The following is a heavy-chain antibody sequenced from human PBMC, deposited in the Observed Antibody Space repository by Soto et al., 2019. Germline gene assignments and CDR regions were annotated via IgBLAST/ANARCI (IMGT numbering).Heavy chain of an antibody. J-gene: IGHJ3*02. V-gene: IGHV3-7*03. CDR2: IKHDGSDI. CDR3: ARDPYGNGYGAFDI. D-gene: IGHD3-22*01. CDR1: GFTFSDNS. Sequence: PGGSLRLSCAASGFTFSDNSMSWVRLSPGKGLEWVDNIKHDGSDIRYVNSVKGRFTMSRDNAENSLYLQMSSLGAEDTAMYYCARDPYGNGYGAFDIWGQGTMVTVSS.